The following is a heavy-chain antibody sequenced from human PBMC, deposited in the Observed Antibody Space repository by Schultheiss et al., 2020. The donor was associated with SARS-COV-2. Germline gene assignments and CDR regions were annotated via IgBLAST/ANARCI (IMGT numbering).Heavy chain of an antibody. V-gene: IGHV3-30*19. D-gene: IGHD1-26*01. CDR3: ARGVSYYDY. J-gene: IGHJ4*02. Sequence: GESLKISCAASGFTFSSYGMHWVRQAPGKGLEWVAVIWYDGSNKYYADSVKGRFTISRDNSKNTLYLQMNSLRAEDTAVYYCARGVSYYDYWGQGTLVTVSS. CDR2: IWYDGSNK. CDR1: GFTFSSYG.